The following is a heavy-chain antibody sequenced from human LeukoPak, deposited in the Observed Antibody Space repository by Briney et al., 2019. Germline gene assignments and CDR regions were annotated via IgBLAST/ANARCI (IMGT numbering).Heavy chain of an antibody. J-gene: IGHJ4*02. Sequence: GGSLRLSCAASGFTFSSYSMNWVRQAPGRGLEWVSFIYADGNTYYADSVKGRFTISRDISKNAVFLQMNSLRAEDTAVYYCARDSYGDANFDTWGQGTLVTVSS. CDR3: ARDSYGDANFDT. V-gene: IGHV3-53*01. D-gene: IGHD4-17*01. CDR1: GFTFSSYS. CDR2: IYADGNT.